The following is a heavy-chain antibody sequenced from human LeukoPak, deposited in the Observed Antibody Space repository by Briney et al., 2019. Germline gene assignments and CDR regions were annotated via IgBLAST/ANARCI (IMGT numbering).Heavy chain of an antibody. CDR1: GGSISRSNW. Sequence: SGTLSLTCTVSGGSISRSNWWSWVCQPPGKGLEWIGEIHDTGSTNYNPPLKSRVTMSLDKSKNQFSLNLNSVTAADTAVYYCATYYDILSGYTFDYWGQGTLVAVSS. CDR2: IHDTGST. CDR3: ATYYDILSGYTFDY. D-gene: IGHD3-9*01. V-gene: IGHV4-4*02. J-gene: IGHJ4*02.